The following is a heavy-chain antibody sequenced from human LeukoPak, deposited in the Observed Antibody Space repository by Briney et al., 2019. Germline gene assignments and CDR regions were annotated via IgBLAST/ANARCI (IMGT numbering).Heavy chain of an antibody. CDR3: ASTGDIVATGDENWFDP. Sequence: GASVKVSCKASGYTFTSYYMHWVRQAPGQGLEWMGIINPSGGSTSYAQKFQGRVTMTRDTSTSTVYMELSSLRSEDTAVYYCASTGDIVATGDENWFDPWGQGTLVTVSS. CDR2: INPSGGST. D-gene: IGHD5-12*01. CDR1: GYTFTSYY. V-gene: IGHV1-46*01. J-gene: IGHJ5*02.